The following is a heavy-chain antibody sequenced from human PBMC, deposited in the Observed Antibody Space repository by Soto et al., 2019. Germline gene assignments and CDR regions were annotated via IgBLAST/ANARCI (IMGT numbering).Heavy chain of an antibody. CDR3: AKEALGGATSDY. J-gene: IGHJ4*02. V-gene: IGHV3-23*01. CDR1: GFTFTTYA. CDR2: ISGSGGST. D-gene: IGHD1-26*01. Sequence: EVQLLESGGGLVQPEGSLRLSCAASGFTFTTYAMNWVRQAPGKGLEWVSAISGSGGSTYYADSVKGRFTISRDNSKNTLYLQMNSLRAEDTAVYYCAKEALGGATSDYWGQGTLVTVSS.